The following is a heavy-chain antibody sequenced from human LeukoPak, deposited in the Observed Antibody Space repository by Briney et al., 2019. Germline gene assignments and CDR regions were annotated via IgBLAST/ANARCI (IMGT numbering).Heavy chain of an antibody. J-gene: IGHJ4*02. V-gene: IGHV3-7*01. Sequence: PGGSLRLSCAALGFTFSSYWMSWVRQAPGKGLEWVANIKQDGSEKYYVDSVKGRFTISRDNAKNSLYLQMNSLRAEDTAVYYCARDLYGRTFDFDYWGQGTLVTVSS. CDR2: IKQDGSEK. D-gene: IGHD3-9*01. CDR3: ARDLYGRTFDFDY. CDR1: GFTFSSYW.